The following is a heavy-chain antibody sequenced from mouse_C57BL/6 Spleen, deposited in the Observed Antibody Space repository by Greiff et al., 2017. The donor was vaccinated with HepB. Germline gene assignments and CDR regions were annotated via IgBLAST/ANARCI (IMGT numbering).Heavy chain of an antibody. CDR1: GYTFTSYW. V-gene: IGHV1-50*01. D-gene: IGHD1-1*01. CDR3: ARRGYGSPEILFAY. CDR2: IDPSDSYT. Sequence: VQLQQPGAELVKPGASVKLSCKASGYTFTSYWMQWVKQRPGQGLEWIGEIDPSDSYTNYNQKFKGKATLTVDTSSSTAYMQLSSLTSEDSAVYYCARRGYGSPEILFAYWGQGTLVTVSA. J-gene: IGHJ3*01.